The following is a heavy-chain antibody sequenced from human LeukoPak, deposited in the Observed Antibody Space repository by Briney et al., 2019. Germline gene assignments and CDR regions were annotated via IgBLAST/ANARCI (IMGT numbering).Heavy chain of an antibody. Sequence: PSQTLSLTCTVSGGSISSGGYYWRWIRQHPGKGLEWIAYIYYSGSTYYNPSLKSRVTISVDTSKNQFSLKLSSVTAADTAVYYCASSSTSSGIMVVVFYWGQGTLVTVSS. CDR1: GGSISSGGYY. J-gene: IGHJ4*02. V-gene: IGHV4-31*03. CDR2: IYYSGST. D-gene: IGHD2-2*01. CDR3: ASSSTSSGIMVVVFY.